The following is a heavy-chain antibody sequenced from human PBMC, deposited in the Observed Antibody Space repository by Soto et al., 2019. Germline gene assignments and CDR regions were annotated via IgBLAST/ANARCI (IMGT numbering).Heavy chain of an antibody. CDR2: ISTYNGDT. V-gene: IGHV1-18*01. CDR1: GYTFSTSG. Sequence: QVPLVQSGAEVRKPGASVKVSCKASGYTFSTSGMSWLRQAPGQGLEWMGWISTYNGDTNDAPKFQDRVTRTSDTSTSTVYMELRSLRSDDTAVYYCARAGAAPYYYYGMDVWGQGTRVTVSS. CDR3: ARAGAAPYYYYGMDV. J-gene: IGHJ6*02. D-gene: IGHD6-19*01.